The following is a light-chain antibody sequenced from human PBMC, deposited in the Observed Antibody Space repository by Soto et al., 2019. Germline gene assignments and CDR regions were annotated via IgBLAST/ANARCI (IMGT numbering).Light chain of an antibody. CDR1: QTVERW. V-gene: IGKV1-5*01. Sequence: GDRVIITCRASQTVERWMAWYQQKPGEAPKLLISDVSTLERGVPSRFSGSGSATEFTLTISGLQPDDFATYYCQQYKDYVYTFGQGTKVESK. CDR3: QQYKDYVYT. J-gene: IGKJ2*01. CDR2: DVS.